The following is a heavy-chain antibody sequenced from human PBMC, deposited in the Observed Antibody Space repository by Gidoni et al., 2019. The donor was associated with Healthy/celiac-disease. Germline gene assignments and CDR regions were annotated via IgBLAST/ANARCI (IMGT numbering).Heavy chain of an antibody. CDR3: AWSSPGYGMDV. D-gene: IGHD1-26*01. V-gene: IGHV4-61*02. J-gene: IGHJ6*02. CDR1: GGSISSGSYY. Sequence: QGQLQETGTGRVKPSQTLSLTCTVSGGSISSGSYYWSWIRQPAGKGLEWIGRIYTSGSTNDTPSLKSRVTISVDTSKTQFSLKLSSVTAADTAVYYCAWSSPGYGMDVWGHGTTVTVSS. CDR2: IYTSGST.